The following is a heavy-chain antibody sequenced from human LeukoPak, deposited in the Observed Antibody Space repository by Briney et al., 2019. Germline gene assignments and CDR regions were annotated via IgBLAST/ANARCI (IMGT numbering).Heavy chain of an antibody. J-gene: IGHJ4*02. V-gene: IGHV3-23*01. CDR1: GFTFSSYA. D-gene: IGHD3-22*01. Sequence: GGSLRLSCAASGFTFSSYAMSWVRQAPGKGLEWVSAISGSGGSTYYADSVKGRFTISRDNSKNTLYLRMNSLRAEDTAVYYCARGEYYYDTSAYQPHDFWGQGTLVTVSS. CDR2: ISGSGGST. CDR3: ARGEYYYDTSAYQPHDF.